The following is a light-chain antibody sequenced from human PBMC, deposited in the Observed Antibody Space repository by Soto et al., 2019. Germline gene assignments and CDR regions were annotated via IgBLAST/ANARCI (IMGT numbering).Light chain of an antibody. CDR1: QSVSSSY. V-gene: IGKV3-20*01. CDR2: SAS. Sequence: EIVWTQSPGTLSLSPWERATLSCMASQSVSSSYLASYQQKPGHAPRLLIYSASSRATGIPDRFTGSGSGKDFTLTISRLEPEDFAVYYCPQYGSAPPITFGQGTRLEIK. CDR3: PQYGSAPPIT. J-gene: IGKJ5*01.